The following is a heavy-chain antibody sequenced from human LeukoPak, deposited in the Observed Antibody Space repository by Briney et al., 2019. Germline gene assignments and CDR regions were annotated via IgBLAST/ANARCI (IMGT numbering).Heavy chain of an antibody. Sequence: SETLSLTCTVSGVYISDYYWNWIRQPPGKGLEWIGNIYHSGTTNYNPSLESRVTVSIDTSNTKFSLKLRSVTAADTAVYYCAKWARYYGPDHDFDIWGQGTIVSVSS. CDR3: AKWARYYGPDHDFDI. CDR1: GVYISDYY. V-gene: IGHV4-4*09. CDR2: IYHSGTT. J-gene: IGHJ3*02. D-gene: IGHD3-10*01.